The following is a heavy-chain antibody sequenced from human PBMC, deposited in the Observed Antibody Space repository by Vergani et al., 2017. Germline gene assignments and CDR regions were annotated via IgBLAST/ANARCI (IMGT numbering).Heavy chain of an antibody. CDR3: AKDMGYGDYYGMDV. J-gene: IGHJ6*02. CDR1: GFTFSDYY. CDR2: ISSSGSTI. V-gene: IGHV3-11*01. D-gene: IGHD5-12*01. Sequence: QVQLVESGGGLVKPGGSLRLSCAASGFTFSDYYMSWIRQAPGKGLEWVSYISSSGSTIYYADSVKGRFTISRDNSKNSLYLQMNSLRTEDTALYYCAKDMGYGDYYGMDVWGQGTTVTVSS.